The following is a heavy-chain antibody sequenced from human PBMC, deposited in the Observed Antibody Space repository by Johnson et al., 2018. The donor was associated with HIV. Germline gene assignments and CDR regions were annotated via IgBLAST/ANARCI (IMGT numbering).Heavy chain of an antibody. Sequence: MMLVESGGGVVQPGRSLRLSCAASGFTFSSYAMHWVRQAPGKGLEWVSAIGTAGDTYYPGSVKGRFTISRENAKNSLYLQMNSLRAEDTAVYYCAKGGITMAPDAFDIWGQGTMVTVSS. CDR1: GFTFSSYA. D-gene: IGHD3-10*01. CDR3: AKGGITMAPDAFDI. J-gene: IGHJ3*02. V-gene: IGHV3-13*01. CDR2: IGTAGDT.